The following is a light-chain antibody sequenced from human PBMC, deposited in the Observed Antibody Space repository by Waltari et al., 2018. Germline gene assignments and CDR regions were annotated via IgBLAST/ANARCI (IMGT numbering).Light chain of an antibody. CDR3: QHYDISPLT. V-gene: IGKV3-20*01. CDR1: QTVRTTY. J-gene: IGKJ4*01. CDR2: GAS. Sequence: EIVFTQSPGTLSLSPGERATLSCRASQTVRTTYLAWYHQKPGQAPTLLIYGASSRATGIPDRFSGSGSGTDFALSISSLEPEDFAVYYCQHYDISPLTFGGGTKVEI.